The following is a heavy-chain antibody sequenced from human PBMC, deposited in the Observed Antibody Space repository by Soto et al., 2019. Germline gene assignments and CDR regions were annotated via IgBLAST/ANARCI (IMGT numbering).Heavy chain of an antibody. V-gene: IGHV1-69*01. CDR3: ARDRIGIAVAGREYYGMDV. CDR2: IIPIFGTA. CDR1: GGTFSSYA. Sequence: VQLVQSGAEVKKPGSSVKVSCKASGGTFSSYAISWVRQAPGQGLEWMGGIIPIFGTANYAQKFQGRVTITADESTSTAYMELSSLRSEDTAVYYCARDRIGIAVAGREYYGMDVWGQGTTVTVSS. J-gene: IGHJ6*02. D-gene: IGHD6-19*01.